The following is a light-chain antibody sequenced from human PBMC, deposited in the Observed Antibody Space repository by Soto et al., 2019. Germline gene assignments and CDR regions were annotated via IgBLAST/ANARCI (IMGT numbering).Light chain of an antibody. V-gene: IGLV2-14*01. Sequence: QSALTQPASVSGSPGQSITISCTGTSSDVGGYNYVSWYQQHPGKAPKLMIYDVNNRLSGVSNRFSGSKSGNTASLTISGLQAEDEADYYCSSYTSSNTYVFGTGTKLTVL. CDR2: DVN. J-gene: IGLJ1*01. CDR3: SSYTSSNTYV. CDR1: SSDVGGYNY.